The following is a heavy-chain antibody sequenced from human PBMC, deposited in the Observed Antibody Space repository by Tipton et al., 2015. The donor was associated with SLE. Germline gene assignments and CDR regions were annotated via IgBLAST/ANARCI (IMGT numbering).Heavy chain of an antibody. D-gene: IGHD7-27*01. CDR1: GYSISSGYY. Sequence: TLSLTCTVSGYSISSGYYWGWIRQPPGKGLEWIGSIYHSGSTYYNPSLKSRVTISVDTSKNQFSLKLSSVTAADTAVYYCARSWGWYFDYWGQGTLVTVSS. V-gene: IGHV4-38-2*02. CDR2: IYHSGST. J-gene: IGHJ4*02. CDR3: ARSWGWYFDY.